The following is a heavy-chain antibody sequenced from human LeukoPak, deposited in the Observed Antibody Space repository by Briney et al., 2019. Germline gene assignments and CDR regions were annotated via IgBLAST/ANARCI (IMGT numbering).Heavy chain of an antibody. D-gene: IGHD2-15*01. Sequence: KASETLSPTCSVSGDSVTRNWIRQPPGKGLEWIGYVSSDGTTNYTPSLRSRLIMSVDTAKNDISLILTSVTAADTAIYYCARLDCIVEGCYNHWGRGTLVTVSS. CDR1: GDSVT. V-gene: IGHV4-59*08. CDR2: VSSDGTT. CDR3: ARLDCIVEGCYNH. J-gene: IGHJ4*02.